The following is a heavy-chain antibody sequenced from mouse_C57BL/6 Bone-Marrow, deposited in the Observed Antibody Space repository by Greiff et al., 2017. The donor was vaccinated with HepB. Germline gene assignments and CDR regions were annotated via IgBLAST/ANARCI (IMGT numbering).Heavy chain of an antibody. CDR3: ARPPTTVWYFDV. D-gene: IGHD1-1*01. J-gene: IGHJ1*03. Sequence: DVQLVESGGGLVKPGGSLKLSCAASGFTFSDYGMHWVRQAPEKGLEWVAYISSGSSTIYYADTVKGRFTISRDNAKNTLFLQMTSLRSEDTAMYYCARPPTTVWYFDVWGTGTTVTVSS. V-gene: IGHV5-17*01. CDR2: ISSGSSTI. CDR1: GFTFSDYG.